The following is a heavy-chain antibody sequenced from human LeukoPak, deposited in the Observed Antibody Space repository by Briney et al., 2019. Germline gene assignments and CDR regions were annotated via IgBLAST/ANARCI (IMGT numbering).Heavy chain of an antibody. Sequence: SETLSLTCAVSGGSISSYYWSWIRQPPGKGLEWIGYIYYSGSTNYNPSLKSRVTISVDTSKNQFSLKLSSVTAADTAVYYCARDRGVPDYYYYYMDVWGKGTTVTVSS. CDR1: GGSISSYY. CDR2: IYYSGST. J-gene: IGHJ6*03. V-gene: IGHV4-59*01. D-gene: IGHD3-10*01. CDR3: ARDRGVPDYYYYYMDV.